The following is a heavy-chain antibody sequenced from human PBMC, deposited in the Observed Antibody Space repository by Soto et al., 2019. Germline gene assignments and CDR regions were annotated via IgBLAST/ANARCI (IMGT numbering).Heavy chain of an antibody. CDR2: INPSGGST. D-gene: IGHD3-22*01. CDR3: ARDRNYYDSSGYYSFDP. V-gene: IGHV1-46*01. Sequence: ASVKVSCKASGYTFTSYYMHWVRQAPGQGLEWMGIINPSGGSTSYAQKFQGRVTMTRGTSTSTVYMELSSLRSEDTAVYYCARDRNYYDSSGYYSFDPWGQGTLVTVSS. CDR1: GYTFTSYY. J-gene: IGHJ5*02.